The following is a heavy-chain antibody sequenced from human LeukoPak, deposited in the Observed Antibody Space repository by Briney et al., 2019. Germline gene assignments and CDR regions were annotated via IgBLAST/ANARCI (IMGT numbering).Heavy chain of an antibody. Sequence: PSETLSLTCTVSGYSISSGYYWSWIRQPPGKGLEWIGYIYYTGSTNYNPSLKSRVTISKDTSKNQFSLKLSSVTAADTAVYYCARDLPLWDAFDIWGQGTMVTVSS. CDR3: ARDLPLWDAFDI. V-gene: IGHV4-61*01. J-gene: IGHJ3*02. CDR2: IYYTGST. D-gene: IGHD2/OR15-2a*01. CDR1: GYSISSGYY.